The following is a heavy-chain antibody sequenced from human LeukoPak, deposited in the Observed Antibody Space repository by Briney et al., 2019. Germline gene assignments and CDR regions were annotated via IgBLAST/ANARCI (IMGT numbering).Heavy chain of an antibody. V-gene: IGHV3-21*01. Sequence: GGSLRLSCAASGFTFSSYSMNWVRQAPGKGLEWVSSISSSSSYIYYADSVKGRFTISRDNAKNSLYLQMNSLRAEDTAVYYCAGDAAGAVRGFDIWGQGTMVTVSS. D-gene: IGHD6-19*01. J-gene: IGHJ3*02. CDR1: GFTFSSYS. CDR2: ISSSSSYI. CDR3: AGDAAGAVRGFDI.